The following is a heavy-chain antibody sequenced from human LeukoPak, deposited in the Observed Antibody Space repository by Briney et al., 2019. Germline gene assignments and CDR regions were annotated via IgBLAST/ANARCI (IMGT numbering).Heavy chain of an antibody. D-gene: IGHD2-15*01. Sequence: SMKVSCKASGGTFGSYAISWVRQAPGQGLEWMGGIIPIFGTANYAQKFQGRVTITADESTSTAYMELSSLRSEDTAVYYCAREVVVAATRYYYGMDVWGQGTTVTVSS. CDR3: AREVVVAATRYYYGMDV. CDR1: GGTFGSYA. J-gene: IGHJ6*02. V-gene: IGHV1-69*13. CDR2: IIPIFGTA.